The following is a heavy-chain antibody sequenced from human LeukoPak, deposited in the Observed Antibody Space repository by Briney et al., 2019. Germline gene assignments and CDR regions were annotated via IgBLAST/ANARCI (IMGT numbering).Heavy chain of an antibody. V-gene: IGHV4-34*01. J-gene: IGHJ4*02. CDR1: GGSFSGYY. CDR3: ARGRYYYDSSGYSKVGKTFDY. Sequence: SETLSLTCAVYGGSFSGYYWSWIRQPPGKGLEWIGEINHSGSTNYNPSLKSRVTISVDTSKNQFFLKLSSVTAADTAVYYCARGRYYYDSSGYSKVGKTFDYWGQGTLVTVSS. D-gene: IGHD3-22*01. CDR2: INHSGST.